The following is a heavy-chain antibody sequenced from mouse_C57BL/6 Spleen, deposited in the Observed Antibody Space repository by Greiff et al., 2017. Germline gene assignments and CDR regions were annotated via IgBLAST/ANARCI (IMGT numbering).Heavy chain of an antibody. J-gene: IGHJ2*01. Sequence: EVKLMESGGGLVKPGGSLKLSCAASGFTFSDYGMHWVRQAPEKGLEWVAYISSGSSTIYYADTVKGRFTISRDNAKNTLFLQMTSLRSEDTAMYYCAKSDHFDYWGQGTTLTVSS. V-gene: IGHV5-17*01. CDR3: AKSDHFDY. CDR1: GFTFSDYG. CDR2: ISSGSSTI.